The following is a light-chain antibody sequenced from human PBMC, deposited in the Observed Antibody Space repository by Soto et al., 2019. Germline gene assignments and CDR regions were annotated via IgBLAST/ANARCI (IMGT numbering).Light chain of an antibody. CDR1: QSISTY. CDR2: AAS. V-gene: IGKV1-27*01. J-gene: IGKJ1*01. CDR3: QKYNSFLGT. Sequence: DIQMTQSPSSLSASVGDRVTITCRASQSISTYLAWYQQKPGKVPKLLIYAASTLQSGVPSRFSGSGSGTDFTLTISSLQPEDVATYYCQKYNSFLGTFGQGTKVDIK.